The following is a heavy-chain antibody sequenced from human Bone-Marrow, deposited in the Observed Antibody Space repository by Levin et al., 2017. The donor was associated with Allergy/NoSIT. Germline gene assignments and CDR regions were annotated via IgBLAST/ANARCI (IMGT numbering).Heavy chain of an antibody. CDR3: AKDKAIFGVDAFDH. D-gene: IGHD3-3*01. Sequence: GGSLRLSCVASGFKFASYALSWVRQAPGKGLEWVSGISGSIPSTYYADSVKGRFTISRDNSKNTVYLQMNSLRAEDTAVYYCAKDKAIFGVDAFDHWGQGTQVTVSS. V-gene: IGHV3-23*01. CDR1: GFKFASYA. CDR2: ISGSIPST. J-gene: IGHJ4*02.